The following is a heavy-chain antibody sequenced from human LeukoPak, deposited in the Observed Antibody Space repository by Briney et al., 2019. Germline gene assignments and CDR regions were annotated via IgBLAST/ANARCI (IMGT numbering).Heavy chain of an antibody. D-gene: IGHD5-24*01. V-gene: IGHV4-59*01. CDR1: GGSISSYY. CDR2: IYYSGST. J-gene: IGHJ4*02. Sequence: SETLSLTCTASGGSISSYYWSWIRQPPGKGLEWIGYIYYSGSTNYNPSLKSRVTISVDTSKNQFSLKLSSVTAADTAVYYCARGDGYMYDYWGQGTLVTVSS. CDR3: ARGDGYMYDY.